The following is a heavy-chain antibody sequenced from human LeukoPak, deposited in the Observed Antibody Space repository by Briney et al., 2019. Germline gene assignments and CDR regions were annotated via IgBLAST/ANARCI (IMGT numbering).Heavy chain of an antibody. Sequence: GASVKVSCKASGYTFTGYYMHWVRQAPGQGLEWMGWINPNSGGTNYAQKFQGRVTMTRDTSTSTVYMELSSLRSEDTAVYYCARDHAYDFWSGYPSVDYYYYYMDVWGKGTTVTVSS. CDR2: INPNSGGT. D-gene: IGHD3-3*01. V-gene: IGHV1-2*02. CDR1: GYTFTGYY. CDR3: ARDHAYDFWSGYPSVDYYYYYMDV. J-gene: IGHJ6*03.